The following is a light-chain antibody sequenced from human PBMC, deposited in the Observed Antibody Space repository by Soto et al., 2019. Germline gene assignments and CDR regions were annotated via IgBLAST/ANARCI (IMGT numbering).Light chain of an antibody. Sequence: DIQMTQSPSTLSASVGDRVTITCRASKSISSWLAWYQQKPGKAPKRLIYKASSLESGVPSRFSGSGSGTEFTLTISSLQPVDFATYYCQHSGTFGQGTKVEIK. CDR3: QHSGT. CDR2: KAS. J-gene: IGKJ1*01. V-gene: IGKV1-5*03. CDR1: KSISSW.